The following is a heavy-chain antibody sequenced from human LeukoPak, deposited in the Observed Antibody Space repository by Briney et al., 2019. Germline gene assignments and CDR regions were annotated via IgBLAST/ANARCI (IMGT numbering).Heavy chain of an antibody. V-gene: IGHV1-69*06. CDR2: IIPIFGTA. CDR3: AKQGAARQAYYMDV. D-gene: IGHD5-18*01. CDR1: GGSFSSYA. J-gene: IGHJ6*03. Sequence: SVKVSYQASGGSFSSYAISWVRQAPGQGPEWMGRIIPIFGTANYAQRFQDRVTITADIVSSTAYMELTSLTSGDTAVYFCAKQGAARQAYYMDVWGNGTTVTVSS.